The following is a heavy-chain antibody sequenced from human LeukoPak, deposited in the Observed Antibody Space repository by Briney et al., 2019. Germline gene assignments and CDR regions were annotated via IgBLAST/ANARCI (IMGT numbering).Heavy chain of an antibody. Sequence: ASVKVSRKASGYTFTSYAMHWVRQAPGQRLEWMGWINAGNGNTKYSQKFQGRDTITRDTSASTAYMELSSLRSEDTAVYYCARDLDSSREDVWGQGTTVTVSS. CDR3: ARDLDSSREDV. V-gene: IGHV1-3*01. CDR2: INAGNGNT. CDR1: GYTFTSYA. D-gene: IGHD3-22*01. J-gene: IGHJ6*02.